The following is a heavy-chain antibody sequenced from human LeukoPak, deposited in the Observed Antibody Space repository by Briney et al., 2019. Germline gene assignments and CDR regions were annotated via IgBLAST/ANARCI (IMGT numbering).Heavy chain of an antibody. D-gene: IGHD3-22*01. CDR3: ARLHYDSSGYYYFDY. Sequence: KPSETLSLTCTASGGSVSSGTYFLNWIRQAPGKGLEWIGYIDYNGRTNYNPSLKSRVTIPVDTSKNQFSLKLSSVTAADTAVYYCARLHYDSSGYYYFDYWGQGTLVTVSS. V-gene: IGHV4-61*01. CDR1: GGSVSSGTYF. CDR2: IDYNGRT. J-gene: IGHJ4*02.